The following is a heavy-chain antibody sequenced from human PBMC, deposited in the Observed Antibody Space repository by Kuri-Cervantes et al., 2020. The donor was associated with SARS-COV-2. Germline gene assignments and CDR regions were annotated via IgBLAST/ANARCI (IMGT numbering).Heavy chain of an antibody. V-gene: IGHV3-15*07. Sequence: GGSLRLSCAASGFTFSNAWMSWVRQAPGKGLEWVGRIKSKTDGGTTDYAAPVKGRFTISRDDSKNTLYLQMNSLKTEDTAVYYCTRETYSSSYWFDPWGQGTLVTVSS. CDR3: TRETYSSSYWFDP. J-gene: IGHJ5*02. D-gene: IGHD6-6*01. CDR1: GFTFSNAW. CDR2: IKSKTDGGTT.